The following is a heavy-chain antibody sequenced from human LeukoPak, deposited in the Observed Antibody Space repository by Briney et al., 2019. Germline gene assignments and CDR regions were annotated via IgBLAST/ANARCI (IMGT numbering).Heavy chain of an antibody. Sequence: ASVKVSCKAYGYTINGYGISWVRQAPGQGLEWMGWINPNSGGTNYAQKFQGRVTMTRDTSISTAYMELSRLRSDDTAVYYCAKDRHAPGRYCSSTSCLPFDPWGQGTLVTVSS. CDR1: GYTINGYG. CDR3: AKDRHAPGRYCSSTSCLPFDP. J-gene: IGHJ5*02. D-gene: IGHD2-2*01. CDR2: INPNSGGT. V-gene: IGHV1-2*02.